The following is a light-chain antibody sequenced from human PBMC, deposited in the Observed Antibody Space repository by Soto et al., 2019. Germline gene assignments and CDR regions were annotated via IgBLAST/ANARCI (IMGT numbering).Light chain of an antibody. J-gene: IGLJ1*01. CDR3: SSYTTSNTRQIV. CDR1: SSDVGGYNY. V-gene: IGLV2-14*03. Sequence: QSALTQPASLSGSPGQSITISCTGTSSDVGGYNYVSWYQHHPGKAPKLLIYDGSNRPSGISNRFSGCKSHNTASLTISGLQPEDEADYYCSSYTTSNTRQIVFGTGTKLTVL. CDR2: DGS.